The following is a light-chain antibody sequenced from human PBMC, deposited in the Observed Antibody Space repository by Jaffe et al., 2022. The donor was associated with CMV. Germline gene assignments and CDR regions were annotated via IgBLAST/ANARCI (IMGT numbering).Light chain of an antibody. Sequence: EVVMTQSPATLSVSPGEGATLSCRASQSVDSSLAWYQQRPGQAPRLLIYGASTRATGVPARFGGRGSGTEFTLTISSLQSEDFATYFCQQYNNWPPTWTFGQGTKVEV. CDR1: QSVDSS. V-gene: IGKV3-15*01. CDR3: QQYNNWPPTWT. J-gene: IGKJ1*01. CDR2: GAS.